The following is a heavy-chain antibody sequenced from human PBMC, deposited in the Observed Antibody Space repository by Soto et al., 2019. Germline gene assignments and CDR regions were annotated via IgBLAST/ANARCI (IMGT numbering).Heavy chain of an antibody. J-gene: IGHJ4*02. CDR1: GFTFSSYA. CDR2: ISYDGSSK. D-gene: IGHD2-8*01. CDR3: ARDGIVLMVYPDY. V-gene: IGHV3-30-3*01. Sequence: GGSLRLSCAASGFTFSSYAMHWVRQAPGKGLEWVAVISYDGSSKYYADSVKGRFTISRDNSKNTLYLQMNSLRAEGTAVYYCARDGIVLMVYPDYWGQGTLVTVSS.